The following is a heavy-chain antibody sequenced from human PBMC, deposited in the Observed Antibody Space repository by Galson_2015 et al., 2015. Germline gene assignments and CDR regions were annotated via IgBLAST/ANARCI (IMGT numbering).Heavy chain of an antibody. D-gene: IGHD4-11*01. CDR1: GLDFRHYG. Sequence: SLRLSCAASGLDFRHYGMHWVRQAPGKGLEWVASLWYDGSNRHYADAVKGRFTISRDNFKNTVNLQMNSLRAEDTALYSCAGVRRGAYNFDYWGQGTLVIVSS. V-gene: IGHV3-33*01. J-gene: IGHJ4*02. CDR2: LWYDGSNR. CDR3: AGVRRGAYNFDY.